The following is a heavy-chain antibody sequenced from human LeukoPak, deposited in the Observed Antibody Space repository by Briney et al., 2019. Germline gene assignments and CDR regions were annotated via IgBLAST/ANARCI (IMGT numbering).Heavy chain of an antibody. CDR1: GFTFSDYY. CDR3: AKEYGYYGSGTSAFDP. Sequence: GGSLRLSCAASGFTFSDYYMTWIRQAPGKGLEWVLAISGSGGSTYYADSVKGRFTISRDNSKNTLYLQMNSLRAEDTAVYYCAKEYGYYGSGTSAFDPWGQGTLVTVSS. D-gene: IGHD3-10*01. J-gene: IGHJ5*02. CDR2: ISGSGGST. V-gene: IGHV3-23*01.